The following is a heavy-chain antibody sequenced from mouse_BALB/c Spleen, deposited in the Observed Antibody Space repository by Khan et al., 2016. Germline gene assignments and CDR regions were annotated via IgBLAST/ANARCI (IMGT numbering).Heavy chain of an antibody. CDR3: NPIYYGNYYALDY. CDR1: GFKIKDYY. J-gene: IGHJ4*01. Sequence: VQLQQSGAELVRSGASVKLSCKASGFKIKDYYMHWVKQRPEQGLEWIGWIDPENGDAEYAPNFQGKATLTADTSSNTAYLQLSSLTSEDTAVCYCNPIYYGNYYALDYWGQGTSVTVSS. V-gene: IGHV14-4*02. CDR2: IDPENGDA. D-gene: IGHD2-1*01.